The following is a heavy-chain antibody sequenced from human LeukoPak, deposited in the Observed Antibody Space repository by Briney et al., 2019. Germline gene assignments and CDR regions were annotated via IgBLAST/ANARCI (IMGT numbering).Heavy chain of an antibody. CDR1: GYTFTSYG. J-gene: IGHJ6*02. CDR2: ISAYNGNT. CDR3: ARGRGYPYYYYYGMDV. V-gene: IGHV1-18*01. D-gene: IGHD5-18*01. Sequence: ASVKVSCKASGYTFTSYGISWVRQAPGQGLEWMGWISAYNGNTNYAQKLQGRVTMTTDTSTSTAYMELRSLRSDDTAVYYCARGRGYPYYYYYGMDVWGQGTTVIVSS.